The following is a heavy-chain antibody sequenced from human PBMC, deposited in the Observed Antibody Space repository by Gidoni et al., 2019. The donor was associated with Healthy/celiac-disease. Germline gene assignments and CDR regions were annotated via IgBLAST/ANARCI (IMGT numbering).Heavy chain of an antibody. CDR2: IYPGDSDT. D-gene: IGHD3-16*02. V-gene: IGHV5-51*01. CDR1: GYSFTSYW. J-gene: IGHJ4*02. Sequence: EVQLVQSGAEVKKPGESLKISCKGSGYSFTSYWIGWVRQMPGKGLEWMGIIYPGDSDTRYSPSFQGQVTISADKSISTAYLQWSSLKASDTAMYYCARRSYRLLHLSGAYYFDYWGQGTLVTVSS. CDR3: ARRSYRLLHLSGAYYFDY.